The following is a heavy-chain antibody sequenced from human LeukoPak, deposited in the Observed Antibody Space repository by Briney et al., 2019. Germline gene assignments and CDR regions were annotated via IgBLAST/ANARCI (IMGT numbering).Heavy chain of an antibody. Sequence: SETLSLTCAIYGGSFSNYYYNWVRQPPGKGLEWIGEITHHGRTNYNPSLKSRVTISVDTSKNQFSLKLSSVAAADTAVYYCATIYGDFSDFDYWGQGTLVTVSS. J-gene: IGHJ4*02. CDR1: GGSFSNYY. D-gene: IGHD4-17*01. CDR2: ITHHGRT. V-gene: IGHV4-34*01. CDR3: ATIYGDFSDFDY.